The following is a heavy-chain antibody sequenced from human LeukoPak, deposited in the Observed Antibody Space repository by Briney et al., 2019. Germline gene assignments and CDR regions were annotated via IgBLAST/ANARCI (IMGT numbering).Heavy chain of an antibody. Sequence: SGGSLRLSCAASGFTFSSYGMHWVRQAPGKGLEWVAVISYDGSNKFYADSVKGRFTISRDNSKNTLYLQMNSLRAEDTAVYYCANCWGEGWRTDSGRLGFDPWGQGTLVTVSS. CDR2: ISYDGSNK. D-gene: IGHD1-26*01. V-gene: IGHV3-30*18. J-gene: IGHJ5*02. CDR1: GFTFSSYG. CDR3: ANCWGEGWRTDSGRLGFDP.